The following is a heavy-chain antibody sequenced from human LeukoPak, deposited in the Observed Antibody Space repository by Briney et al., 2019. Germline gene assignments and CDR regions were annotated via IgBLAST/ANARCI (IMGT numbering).Heavy chain of an antibody. CDR1: GFTFSSYS. Sequence: GGSLRLSCAASGFTFSSYSMNWVRQAPGKGLEWVSYISSSSSTIYYADSVKGRFTISRDNAKNSLYLQMNSLRAEDTAVYYCARDPNILDYFYFYMDVWGKGTTVTVSS. V-gene: IGHV3-48*01. D-gene: IGHD2-21*01. J-gene: IGHJ6*03. CDR3: ARDPNILDYFYFYMDV. CDR2: ISSSSSTI.